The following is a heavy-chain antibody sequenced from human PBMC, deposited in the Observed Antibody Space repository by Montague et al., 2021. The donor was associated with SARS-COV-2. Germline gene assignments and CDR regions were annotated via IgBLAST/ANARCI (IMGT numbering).Heavy chain of an antibody. Sequence: SETRSLTCTVSGDSVSSGSYYWSWIRQPPGKGLEWIGYIYYSGSTNYNPSLKSRVTISVDTSKNQFSLKLSSVTAADTAVYYCATITLGYCTNGVCQPPDYWGQGTLVTVSS. CDR2: IYYSGST. V-gene: IGHV4-61*01. J-gene: IGHJ4*02. CDR1: GDSVSSGSYY. D-gene: IGHD2-8*01. CDR3: ATITLGYCTNGVCQPPDY.